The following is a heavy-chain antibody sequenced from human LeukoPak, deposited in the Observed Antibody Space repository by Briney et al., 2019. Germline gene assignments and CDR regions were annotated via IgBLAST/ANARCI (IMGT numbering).Heavy chain of an antibody. CDR2: ISAYNGNT. J-gene: IGHJ4*02. Sequence: ASVKVSCKASGYTFTSYGISWVRQAPGQGLEWMGWISAYNGNTNYAQKLRGRVTMTTDTSTSTAYMELRSLRSDDTAVYYCAREGRYCSGGSCYSTFDYWGQGTLVTVSS. CDR1: GYTFTSYG. V-gene: IGHV1-18*01. D-gene: IGHD2-15*01. CDR3: AREGRYCSGGSCYSTFDY.